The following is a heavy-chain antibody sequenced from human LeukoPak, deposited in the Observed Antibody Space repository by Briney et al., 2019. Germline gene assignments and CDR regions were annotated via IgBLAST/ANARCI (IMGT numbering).Heavy chain of an antibody. Sequence: VASVKVSCKASGYTFTGYYMHWVRQAPGQGLEWMGWINPNSGGTNYAQKFQGRVTMTRDTSISTAYMELNRLRSDDTAVYYCAKVGNDYGDYLVYFQHWGQGTLVTVSS. J-gene: IGHJ1*01. D-gene: IGHD4-17*01. CDR3: AKVGNDYGDYLVYFQH. V-gene: IGHV1-2*02. CDR2: INPNSGGT. CDR1: GYTFTGYY.